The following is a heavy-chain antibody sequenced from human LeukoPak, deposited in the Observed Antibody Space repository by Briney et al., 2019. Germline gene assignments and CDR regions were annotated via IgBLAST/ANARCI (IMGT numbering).Heavy chain of an antibody. CDR1: GFTFSSYA. V-gene: IGHV3-30-3*01. Sequence: GGSLRLSCAASGFTFSSYAMHWVRQAPGKGLEWVAVISYDGSNKYYADSVKGRFTISRDNSKNTLYLQMNSLRAEDTAVYYCARGSTPYYDLWSGYIDLNYFDYWGQGTLVTVSS. D-gene: IGHD3-3*01. CDR3: ARGSTPYYDLWSGYIDLNYFDY. J-gene: IGHJ4*02. CDR2: ISYDGSNK.